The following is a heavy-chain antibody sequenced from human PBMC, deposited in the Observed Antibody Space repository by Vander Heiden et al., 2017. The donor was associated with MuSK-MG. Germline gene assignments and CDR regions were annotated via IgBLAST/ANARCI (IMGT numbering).Heavy chain of an antibody. CDR2: IIPIFGTA. Sequence: QVQLVQSGAEVKKPGSSVKVSCKASAGTFSSYAIRWVRQAPGQGLEWMGGIIPIFGTANYAQKCQGRVTITADESTSTAYMELSSLRSEDTAVYYCGGGLAASGADYWGQGTLVTVSS. J-gene: IGHJ4*02. V-gene: IGHV1-69*01. D-gene: IGHD6-13*01. CDR1: AGTFSSYA. CDR3: GGGLAASGADY.